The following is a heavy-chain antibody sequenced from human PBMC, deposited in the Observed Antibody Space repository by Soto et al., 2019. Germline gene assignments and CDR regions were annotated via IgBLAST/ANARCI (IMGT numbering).Heavy chain of an antibody. Sequence: SVKVSCKASGYTFTSYAISWVRQAPGQGLEWMGRIIPILGKANYAQKFQGRVTITADKSTSTAYMELSSLRSEDTAVYYCARVKYSYGPTADAFDIWGQGTMVTVSS. CDR3: ARVKYSYGPTADAFDI. CDR1: GYTFTSYA. CDR2: IIPILGKA. D-gene: IGHD5-18*01. V-gene: IGHV1-69*04. J-gene: IGHJ3*02.